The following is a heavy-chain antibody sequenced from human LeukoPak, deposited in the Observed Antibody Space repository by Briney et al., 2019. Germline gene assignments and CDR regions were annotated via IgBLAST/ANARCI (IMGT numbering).Heavy chain of an antibody. J-gene: IGHJ4*02. Sequence: GASVTVSCKASGYTFTGYYMHWVRQAPGQGLEWMGWINPNSGGTNYAQKFQGRVTMTRDTSISTAYMELSRLRSDDTAVYYCARAPIVVVPAAIPELDYWGQGTLVTVSS. CDR3: ARAPIVVVPAAIPELDY. V-gene: IGHV1-2*02. D-gene: IGHD2-2*02. CDR2: INPNSGGT. CDR1: GYTFTGYY.